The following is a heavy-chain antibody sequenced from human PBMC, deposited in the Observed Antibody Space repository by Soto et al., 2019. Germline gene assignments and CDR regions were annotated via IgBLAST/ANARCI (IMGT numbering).Heavy chain of an antibody. D-gene: IGHD4-17*01. CDR2: INHSGNT. J-gene: IGHJ4*02. CDR1: GYSISSGYY. Sequence: SETLSLTCGVSGYSISSGYYWACVRQPPGKGLEWIGSINHSGNTYYNPSLKSRVTISVDTSKNQVSLKLNSVTAADTAVYYCARSGDDYGSYIDYWGQGTLVTVSS. CDR3: ARSGDDYGSYIDY. V-gene: IGHV4-38-2*01.